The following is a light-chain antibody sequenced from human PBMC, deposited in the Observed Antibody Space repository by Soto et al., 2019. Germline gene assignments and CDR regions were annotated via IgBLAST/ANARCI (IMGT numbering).Light chain of an antibody. V-gene: IGLV2-14*01. CDR1: SSDVGGYNY. CDR2: EVT. CDR3: SSYTTSSVV. Sequence: QSALTQPASVSGSPGQSITISCTGTSSDVGGYNYVSWYQHHPGKAPKLMIYEVTNRPSGVSNRFSASKSGNTASLTISGLRAEDEADYFCSSYTTSSVVFGGGTKLTV. J-gene: IGLJ2*01.